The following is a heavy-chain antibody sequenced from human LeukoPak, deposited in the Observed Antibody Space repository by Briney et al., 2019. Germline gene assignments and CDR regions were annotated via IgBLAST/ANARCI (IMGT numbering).Heavy chain of an antibody. D-gene: IGHD3-3*01. J-gene: IGHJ6*03. CDR1: GGSISSYY. CDR2: IYYSGST. V-gene: IGHV4-59*01. CDR3: ARGRRVILEWLLYYYMDV. Sequence: SETLSLTCTVSGGSISSYYWSWIRQPPGKGLEWIGYIYYSGSTNYNPPLKSRVTISVDTSKNQFSLKLSSVTAADTAVYYCARGRRVILEWLLYYYMDVWGKGTTVTVSS.